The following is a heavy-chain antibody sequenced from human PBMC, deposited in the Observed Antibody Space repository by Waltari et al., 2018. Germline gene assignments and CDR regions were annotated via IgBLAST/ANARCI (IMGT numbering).Heavy chain of an antibody. D-gene: IGHD5-12*01. Sequence: QLQLQESGPGLGKPSETLSLTCIVSGGSITSNRHYWAWSRQPPGQGLEWIGTMSYNGATYSSPSLKSRVTVSRDTSKNHLSLKLDSVTAADTAVYYCATYIGASIGTAAFDVWGQGTMVTVSS. CDR1: GGSITSNRHY. CDR3: ATYIGASIGTAAFDV. J-gene: IGHJ3*01. V-gene: IGHV4-39*02. CDR2: MSYNGAT.